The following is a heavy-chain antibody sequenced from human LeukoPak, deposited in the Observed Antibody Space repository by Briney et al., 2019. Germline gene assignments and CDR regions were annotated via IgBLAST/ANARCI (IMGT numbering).Heavy chain of an antibody. D-gene: IGHD3-3*01. CDR1: GFTFSSYA. CDR2: ISGSGGST. V-gene: IGHV3-23*01. J-gene: IGHJ6*03. Sequence: PGGSLRLSCAASGFTFSSYAMSWVRQAPGKGLEWVSAISGSGGSTYYADSVKGRFTISRDNSKNTLYLQMNSLRAEDTAVYYCATRPYDFWSGYYQYYYYYMDVWGKGTTVTVSS. CDR3: ATRPYDFWSGYYQYYYYYMDV.